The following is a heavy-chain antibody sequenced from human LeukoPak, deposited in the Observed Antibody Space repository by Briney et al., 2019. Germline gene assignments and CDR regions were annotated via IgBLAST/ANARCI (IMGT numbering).Heavy chain of an antibody. CDR1: GFTFSSYS. Sequence: GGSLRLSCAASGFTFSSYSMNWVRRAPGKGLEWVSSISSSSSYIYYADSVKGRFTISRDNAKNSLYLQMNSLRAEDTAVYYCARAGTYYYDSSGYYEPPHFDYWGQGTLVTVSS. J-gene: IGHJ4*02. CDR3: ARAGTYYYDSSGYYEPPHFDY. CDR2: ISSSSSYI. D-gene: IGHD3-22*01. V-gene: IGHV3-21*01.